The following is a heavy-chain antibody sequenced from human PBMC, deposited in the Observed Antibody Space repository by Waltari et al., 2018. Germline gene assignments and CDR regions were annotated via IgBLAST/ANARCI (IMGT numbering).Heavy chain of an antibody. D-gene: IGHD3-10*01. Sequence: QLQLQESGPGVVSVSETLSLTCSVSGGPIRSYYWSWLRKPPGKPLGWIGHVYYEGSTSYNPSLKRRVTMSVDMSTNQFSLRLTSVTAADTATYYCARSYLKFEPWGPGTLVTVSS. CDR3: ARSYLKFEP. V-gene: IGHV4-59*08. CDR1: GGPIRSYY. J-gene: IGHJ5*02. CDR2: VYYEGST.